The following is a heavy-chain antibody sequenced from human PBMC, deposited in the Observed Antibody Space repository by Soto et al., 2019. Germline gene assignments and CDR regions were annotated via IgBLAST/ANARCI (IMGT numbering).Heavy chain of an antibody. CDR2: ISSSSSYI. Sequence: GGSLRLSCAASGFTFSSYSMNWVRRAPGKGLEWVSSISSSSSYIYYADSVKGRFTISRDNAKNSLYLQMNSLRAEDTAVFYCASKSQQYYDFWSGYFFWGQGTLVTVSS. D-gene: IGHD3-3*01. V-gene: IGHV3-21*01. CDR3: ASKSQQYYDFWSGYFF. J-gene: IGHJ4*02. CDR1: GFTFSSYS.